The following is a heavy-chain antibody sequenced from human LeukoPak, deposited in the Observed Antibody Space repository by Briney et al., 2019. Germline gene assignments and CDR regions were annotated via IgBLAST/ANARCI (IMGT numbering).Heavy chain of an antibody. D-gene: IGHD3-10*01. CDR3: ARGIRGYSYYFDY. J-gene: IGHJ4*02. Sequence: SETLSLTCAVSGGSFSGYYWSWIRQPPRKGLEWIGEINHSGSTNYNPSLKSRVTISVDTSKNQFSLKMSSVTAADTAVYYCARGIRGYSYYFDYWGQGTLVTVSS. V-gene: IGHV4-34*01. CDR1: GGSFSGYY. CDR2: INHSGST.